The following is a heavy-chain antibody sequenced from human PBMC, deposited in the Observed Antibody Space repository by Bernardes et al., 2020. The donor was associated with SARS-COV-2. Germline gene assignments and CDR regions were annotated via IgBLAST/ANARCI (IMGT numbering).Heavy chain of an antibody. J-gene: IGHJ4*02. CDR3: AASIMVAGVVDF. V-gene: IGHV3-33*01. Sequence: GGSLRLSRAASGFTFSTYGMHWVRQAPGKGLEWVAVIWSNGINKYYADSVRGRFTISRDNSRNTLFLQMDSLGVEDTAVYYCAASIMVAGVVDFWGQGTLVTVSS. CDR1: GFTFSTYG. D-gene: IGHD6-19*01. CDR2: IWSNGINK.